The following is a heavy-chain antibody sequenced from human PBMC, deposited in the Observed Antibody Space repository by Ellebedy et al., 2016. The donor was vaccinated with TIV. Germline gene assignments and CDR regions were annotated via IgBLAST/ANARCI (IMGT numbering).Heavy chain of an antibody. Sequence: GESLKISCAASDFTVSNNYMSWVRQAPGRGLEWVANINQDGSEKYYVDSVKGRFTISRDNAKNSLYLQMNSLRAEDTAVYYCARLDAIIAVKSLDYWGQGTLVTVSS. V-gene: IGHV3-7*03. J-gene: IGHJ4*02. D-gene: IGHD6-19*01. CDR2: INQDGSEK. CDR3: ARLDAIIAVKSLDY. CDR1: DFTVSNNY.